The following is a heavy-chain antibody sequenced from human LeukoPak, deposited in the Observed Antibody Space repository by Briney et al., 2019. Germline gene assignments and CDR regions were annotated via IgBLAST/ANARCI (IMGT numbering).Heavy chain of an antibody. CDR2: INDSGST. CDR3: ARGVSHRNFDWLFY. CDR1: GGSFRGYY. V-gene: IGHV4-34*01. D-gene: IGHD3-9*01. J-gene: IGHJ4*02. Sequence: SETLSLTCAVYGGSFRGYYWSWIRQPPGKGLEWIGEINDSGSTHYNTSLNSRVTISVDTSKNQVYLKLSSVTAADTAIYYCARGVSHRNFDWLFYWGQGALVTVSS.